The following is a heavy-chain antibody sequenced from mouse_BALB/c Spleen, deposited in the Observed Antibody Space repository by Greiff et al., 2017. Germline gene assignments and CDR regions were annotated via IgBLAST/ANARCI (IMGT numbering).Heavy chain of an antibody. J-gene: IGHJ3*01. CDR3: SRDTGDSGPWFAY. CDR2: ICYEGSI. Sequence: QVQLQQSGPAVIKPSQSLSLTCIVSGFSITSSSYCWHWIRQPPGKGLEWMGRICYEGSIYYSPSIKSRSTISRDTSLNKFFIQLSSVTQEDTAMCYSSRDTGDSGPWFAYWGPGTLVTVSA. V-gene: IGHV12-1-1*01. D-gene: IGHD3-1*01. CDR1: GFSITSSSYC.